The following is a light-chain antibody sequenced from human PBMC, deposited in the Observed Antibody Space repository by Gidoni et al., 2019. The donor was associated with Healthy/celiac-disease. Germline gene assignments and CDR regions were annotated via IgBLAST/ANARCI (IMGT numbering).Light chain of an antibody. V-gene: IGLV8-61*01. CDR3: VLYMGSGIWV. Sequence: QTVVTQEPSFSVSPGGTVTLTGGLSSGSVSTSYYPSWYQQTPGQAPRTLIYSTNTRSSWVPDRFSCSILGNKAALTITGAQADDESDYYCVLYMGSGIWVFGGGTKLTVL. CDR2: STN. CDR1: SGSVSTSYY. J-gene: IGLJ3*02.